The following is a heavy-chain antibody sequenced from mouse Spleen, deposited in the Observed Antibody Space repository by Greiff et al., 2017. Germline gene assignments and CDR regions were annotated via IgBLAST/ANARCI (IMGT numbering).Heavy chain of an antibody. J-gene: IGHJ4*01. Sequence: VQGVESGAELVKPGASVKLSCKASGYTFTEYTIHWVKQRSGQGLEWIGWFYPGSGSIKYNEKFKDKATLTADKSSSTVYMELSRLTSEDSAVYFCAGHEGRLITTASYAMDDWGQGTSVTVSS. V-gene: IGHV1-62-2*01. CDR3: AGHEGRLITTASYAMDD. D-gene: IGHD1-2*01. CDR1: GYTFTEYT. CDR2: FYPGSGSI.